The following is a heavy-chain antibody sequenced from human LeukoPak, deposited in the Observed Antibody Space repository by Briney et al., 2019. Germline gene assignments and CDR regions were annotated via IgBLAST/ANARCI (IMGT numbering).Heavy chain of an antibody. D-gene: IGHD2-15*01. V-gene: IGHV3-23*01. CDR3: AKNGNRGAYCTGGTCYPYFYYYMDV. Sequence: GGSLRLSCAASGITFSSYGMSWVRQAPGKGLEWVSSISSTGGTTYYADSVKGRFTISRDNSKNTLYLQMNSLRAEDTAIYYCAKNGNRGAYCTGGTCYPYFYYYMDVWGKGTKVTI. CDR1: GITFSSYG. CDR2: ISSTGGTT. J-gene: IGHJ6*03.